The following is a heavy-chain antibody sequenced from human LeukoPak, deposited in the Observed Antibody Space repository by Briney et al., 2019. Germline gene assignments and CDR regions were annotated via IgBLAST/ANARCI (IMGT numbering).Heavy chain of an antibody. CDR2: IYSDGRT. CDR3: ARGLFLSGYLDAFDI. CDR1: GFTVSDKY. J-gene: IGHJ3*02. D-gene: IGHD3-22*01. V-gene: IGHV3-53*01. Sequence: PGGSLRLSCEASGFTVSDKYMTWVRQAPGKGLEWVSLIYSDGRTYYADYVKGRFTIFRDNSRNTLYLQMNSLRVEDAAVYYCARGLFLSGYLDAFDIWGQGTVVTVSS.